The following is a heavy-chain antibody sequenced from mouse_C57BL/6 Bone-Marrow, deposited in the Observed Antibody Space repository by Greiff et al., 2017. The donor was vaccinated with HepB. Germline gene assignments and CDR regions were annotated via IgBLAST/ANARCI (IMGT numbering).Heavy chain of an antibody. D-gene: IGHD1-1*02. CDR3: ARRRIGYGYRYVDD. CDR1: GYAFTSYW. J-gene: IGHJ1*03. CDR2: IDPSDSYT. Sequence: QVQLQQPGAELVMPGASVKLSCKASGYAFTSYWMHWVKQRPGQGLEWIGEIDPSDSYTNYNQKFKGKSTLTVDKSSSTAYMQLSSLTSEDSEVYYCARRRIGYGYRYVDDWGTGTTVTVSS. V-gene: IGHV1-69*01.